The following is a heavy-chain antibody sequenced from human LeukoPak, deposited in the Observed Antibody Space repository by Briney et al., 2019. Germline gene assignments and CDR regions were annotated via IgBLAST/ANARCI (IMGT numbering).Heavy chain of an antibody. CDR1: GFTFSSYS. Sequence: GGSLRLSCAASGFTFSSYSMNWVRQAPGKGLEWVSYISSGSSTIYYADSVKGRFTISRDNAKNSLYLQMNSLRAEDTAVYYCARGRLGGRSGTDYWGQGTLVTVSS. D-gene: IGHD2-15*01. J-gene: IGHJ4*02. CDR3: ARGRLGGRSGTDY. V-gene: IGHV3-48*04. CDR2: ISSGSSTI.